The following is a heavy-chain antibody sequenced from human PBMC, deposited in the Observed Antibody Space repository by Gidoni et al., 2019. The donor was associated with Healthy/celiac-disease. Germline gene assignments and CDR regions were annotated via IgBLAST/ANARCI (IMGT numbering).Heavy chain of an antibody. CDR1: GDTFTRYD. V-gene: IGHV1-8*01. CDR3: ARGGEGVVTALFDP. Sequence: QVQLVQSGAEVKKPGASVKVSCKASGDTFTRYDINWVRQATGQGLGWMGWMNPNSCNTGYAQKCQGRVTMTRNTSISTAYMELSSLGSEDTAVYYCARGGEGVVTALFDPWGQGTLVTVSS. J-gene: IGHJ5*02. D-gene: IGHD2-21*02. CDR2: MNPNSCNT.